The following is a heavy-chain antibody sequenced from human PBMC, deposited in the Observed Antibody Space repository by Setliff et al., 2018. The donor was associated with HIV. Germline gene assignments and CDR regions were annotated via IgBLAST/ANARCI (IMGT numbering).Heavy chain of an antibody. Sequence: PGESLKISCEASGFTFTDAWMNWVRQAPGKGPEWVGRIKSKSDGETTDYAAPVKGRFTISRHDSRETVYLQMNSLKSEDTAVYYCADYGPLGVIWGQGTSVTVSS. CDR3: ADYGPLGVI. CDR2: IKSKSDGETT. J-gene: IGHJ4*02. D-gene: IGHD4-17*01. V-gene: IGHV3-15*01. CDR1: GFTFTDAW.